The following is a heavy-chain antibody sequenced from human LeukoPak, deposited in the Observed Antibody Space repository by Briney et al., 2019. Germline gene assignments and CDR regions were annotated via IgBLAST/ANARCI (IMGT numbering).Heavy chain of an antibody. CDR3: ARKLAYYDFWSGYSYDAFDI. CDR2: IYYSGST. Sequence: SQTLSLTCTVSGGSISSGGYYWSWIRQPPGKGLEWIGYIYYSGSTNYNPSLKSRVTISVDTSKNQFSLKLSSVTAADTAVYYCARKLAYYDFWSGYSYDAFDIWGQGTMVTVSS. D-gene: IGHD3-3*01. J-gene: IGHJ3*02. CDR1: GGSISSGGYY. V-gene: IGHV4-61*08.